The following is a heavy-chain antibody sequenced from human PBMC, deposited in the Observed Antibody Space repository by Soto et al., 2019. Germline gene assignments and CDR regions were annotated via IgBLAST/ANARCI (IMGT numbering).Heavy chain of an antibody. Sequence: EVQLLEYGGGLVQPGGSVRLSCVASGFTFSSNAMSWVREAPGKGLEWVSHITSGSGGGTYYADSGKGRFTISRDNANNTLYKQMNSLRVEDTGIYYCGKGNWGAFDVWGHGTLVTVSS. V-gene: IGHV3-23*01. CDR2: ITSGSGGGT. CDR3: GKGNWGAFDV. CDR1: GFTFSSNA. D-gene: IGHD7-27*01. J-gene: IGHJ3*01.